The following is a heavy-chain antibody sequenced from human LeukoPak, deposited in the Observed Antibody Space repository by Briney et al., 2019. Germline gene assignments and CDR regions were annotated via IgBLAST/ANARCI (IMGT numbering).Heavy chain of an antibody. D-gene: IGHD3-22*01. Sequence: PGGSLRLSCAASGFTFSDYYMSWIRQAPGKGLEWVSYISSSGSTIYYADSVKGRFTISRDNAKNSLYLQMNSLRAEDTAVYYCARVGRGFYYDSSGHFFGPRQHAFDIWGQGTMVTVSS. J-gene: IGHJ3*02. CDR2: ISSSGSTI. CDR3: ARVGRGFYYDSSGHFFGPRQHAFDI. V-gene: IGHV3-11*04. CDR1: GFTFSDYY.